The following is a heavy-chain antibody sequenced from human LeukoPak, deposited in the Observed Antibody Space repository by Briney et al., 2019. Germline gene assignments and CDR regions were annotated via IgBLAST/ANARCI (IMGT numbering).Heavy chain of an antibody. CDR3: ARGGAYYYDSSDTNLDY. Sequence: ASVKVSCKASGYTFTSYDINWVRQATGQGLEWMGWMNPNSGNTGYAQKFQGRVTMTRNTSISTAYMELSSLRSEDTAVYYCARGGAYYYDSSDTNLDYWGQGTLVTVS. D-gene: IGHD3-22*01. J-gene: IGHJ4*02. CDR1: GYTFTSYD. V-gene: IGHV1-8*01. CDR2: MNPNSGNT.